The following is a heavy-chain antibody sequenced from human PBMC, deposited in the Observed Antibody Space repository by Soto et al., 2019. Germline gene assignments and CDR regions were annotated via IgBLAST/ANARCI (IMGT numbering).Heavy chain of an antibody. V-gene: IGHV4-4*02. CDR2: IYHSGST. CDR1: SGSISSSNW. D-gene: IGHD6-19*01. Sequence: QVQLQESAPGLVKPSGTLSLTCAVSSGSISSSNWWSWVRQPPGKGLEWIGEIYHSGSTNYNPSLKSRVTISVDKSKNQFSLKLSSVTAADTAVYYCARISHSSGWYGRGPFDYWGQGTLVTVSS. CDR3: ARISHSSGWYGRGPFDY. J-gene: IGHJ4*02.